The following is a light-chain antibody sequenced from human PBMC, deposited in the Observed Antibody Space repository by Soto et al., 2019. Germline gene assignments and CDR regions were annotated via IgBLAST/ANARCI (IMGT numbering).Light chain of an antibody. CDR1: QSVSSSY. J-gene: IGKJ5*01. Sequence: EIVLTQSPGTLPLSPGERATLSCRASQSVSSSYLAWYQQKPGQAPRLLIYGASSRATGMPDSFSGSGTGTDFTLTISRLEPEDFAVYYCQQYASSPPITFGQGTRLEIK. V-gene: IGKV3-20*01. CDR2: GAS. CDR3: QQYASSPPIT.